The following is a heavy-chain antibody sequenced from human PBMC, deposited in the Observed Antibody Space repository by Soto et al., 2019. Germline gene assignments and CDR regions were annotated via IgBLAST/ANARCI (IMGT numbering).Heavy chain of an antibody. V-gene: IGHV1-69-2*01. CDR2: VDPKNNNT. J-gene: IGHJ4*02. Sequence: EVKLVQSGAEVKKPGATVKISCKVFGYRFTDSYIHWIKQAPGKGLEWMGLVDPKNNNTDYGRTFQGRLTLTADTSTAASLMELRNLRSEDTSAYYCTGDILGTTMSSLDFWGQGALVTVS. CDR1: GYRFTDSY. CDR3: TGDILGTTMSSLDF. D-gene: IGHD3-10*02.